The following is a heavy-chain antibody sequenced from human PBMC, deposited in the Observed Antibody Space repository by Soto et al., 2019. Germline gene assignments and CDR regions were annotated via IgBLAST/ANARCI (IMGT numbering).Heavy chain of an antibody. D-gene: IGHD2-15*01. CDR2: ISYDGSNK. CDR3: ARATGSRPV. CDR1: GFTFSSYA. J-gene: IGHJ4*02. V-gene: IGHV3-30-3*01. Sequence: QVQLVESGGGVVQPGRSLRLSCAASGFTFSSYAMHWVRQAPGKGLEWVAVISYDGSNKYYADSVKGRFTISRDNYKNTLYLQMNSLRAEDTAVYYCARATGSRPVWGQGTLVTVSS.